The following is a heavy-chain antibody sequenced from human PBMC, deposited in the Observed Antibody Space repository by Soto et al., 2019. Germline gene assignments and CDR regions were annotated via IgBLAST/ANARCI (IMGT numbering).Heavy chain of an antibody. J-gene: IGHJ4*02. Sequence: SETLSLTCTVSGGSIRSYYCSWSRQPAGKGLEWIGRIYTSGSTNYNPSLKSRVTMSVDTSKNQFSLKLSSVTAADTAVYYCARACSSNSCYDVFDYWGQGTLVTVSS. D-gene: IGHD2-2*01. CDR2: IYTSGST. CDR3: ARACSSNSCYDVFDY. CDR1: GGSIRSYY. V-gene: IGHV4-4*07.